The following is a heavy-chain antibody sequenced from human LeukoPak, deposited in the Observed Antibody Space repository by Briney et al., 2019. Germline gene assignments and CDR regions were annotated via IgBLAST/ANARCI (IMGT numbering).Heavy chain of an antibody. CDR2: INPGGSST. J-gene: IGHJ4*02. CDR1: GFTFSNYW. V-gene: IGHV3-74*01. Sequence: PGGSLRLSCAASGFTFSNYWMHWVRQVPGKGLVWVSRINPGGSSTTYADSVKGRFAISRDNSKNTLSLQMNSLRTEDTAVYYCAALHTGTFVDYWGQGTLVTVSS. CDR3: AALHTGTFVDY. D-gene: IGHD4-17*01.